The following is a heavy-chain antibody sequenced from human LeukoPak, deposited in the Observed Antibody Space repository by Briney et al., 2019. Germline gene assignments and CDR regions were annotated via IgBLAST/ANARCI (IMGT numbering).Heavy chain of an antibody. J-gene: IGHJ5*02. CDR3: ARDNSVEDTAWWFDP. CDR2: INPNGGST. Sequence: ASVKVSCKASGYTFTTYYMHWVRQAPGQGLEWMGIINPNGGSTSYAQKFQGRVTLTRDMSTSTDYMELSSLRSEDTAVYYCARDNSVEDTAWWFDPWGQGTLVTVSS. CDR1: GYTFTTYY. V-gene: IGHV1-46*01. D-gene: IGHD4-23*01.